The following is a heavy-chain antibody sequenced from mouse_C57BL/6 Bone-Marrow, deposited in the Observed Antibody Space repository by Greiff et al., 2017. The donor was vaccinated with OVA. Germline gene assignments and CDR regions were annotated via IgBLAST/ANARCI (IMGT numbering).Heavy chain of an antibody. V-gene: IGHV1-50*01. Sequence: VQLQQPGAELVKPGASVKLSCTASGYTFTSYWMQWVKQRPGQGLEWIGEIDPSDSYTNYKQKFKGKDTLTVDTSSSTAYMQLSSLTSEDSAVYYCASAVFAYWGQGTLVTVSA. J-gene: IGHJ3*01. CDR2: IDPSDSYT. CDR3: ASAVFAY. CDR1: GYTFTSYW.